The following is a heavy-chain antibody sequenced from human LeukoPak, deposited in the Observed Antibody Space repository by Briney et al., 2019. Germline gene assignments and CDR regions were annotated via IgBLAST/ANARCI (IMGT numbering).Heavy chain of an antibody. Sequence: ASVKVSCKASGYTFTSYDINWVRQATGQGLEWMGWMNPNSDNRGYAQKFQGRVTITTNTSISTAYMELSSLRSEDTAVYYCARVIPWDGYNPYYFDYWGQGTLVTVSS. J-gene: IGHJ4*02. V-gene: IGHV1-8*03. CDR1: GYTFTSYD. CDR3: ARVIPWDGYNPYYFDY. CDR2: MNPNSDNR. D-gene: IGHD5-24*01.